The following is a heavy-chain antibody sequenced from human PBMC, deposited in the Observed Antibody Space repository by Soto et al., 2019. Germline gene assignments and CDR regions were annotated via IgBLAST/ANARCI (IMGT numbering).Heavy chain of an antibody. CDR1: GFSITNTW. V-gene: IGHV3-15*07. CDR3: NSYPDFCGGHTPI. Sequence: EVQLVESGGGLVQPGGSLRLSCAASGFSITNTWMHWVRQAPGKGLEWVVRVKSKADGGTADYAAPVKGRFTVSRDDSKNTQYLQMNSLKMEDTAVYYCNSYPDFCGGHTPIWVQGTLVTVSS. J-gene: IGHJ4*02. D-gene: IGHD2-21*01. CDR2: VKSKADGGTA.